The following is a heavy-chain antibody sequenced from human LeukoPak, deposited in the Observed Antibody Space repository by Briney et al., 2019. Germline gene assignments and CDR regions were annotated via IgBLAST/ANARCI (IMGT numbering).Heavy chain of an antibody. CDR1: GYTFTSYH. CDR3: ARDPSNTSGRYIYFDY. Sequence: GASVKVSCKASGYTFTSYHMHWVRQAPGQGLELMGITNPNSGSRSYAQKFQGRVTLTRDTSTRTAYMELRSLRSDDTAVYYCARDPSNTSGRYIYFDYWGQGTLVTVSS. D-gene: IGHD6-19*01. V-gene: IGHV1-46*01. CDR2: TNPNSGSR. J-gene: IGHJ4*02.